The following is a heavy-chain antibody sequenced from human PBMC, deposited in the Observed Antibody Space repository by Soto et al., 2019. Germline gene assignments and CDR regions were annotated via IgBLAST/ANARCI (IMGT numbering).Heavy chain of an antibody. D-gene: IGHD4-17*01. J-gene: IGHJ6*02. CDR2: MNSDGSST. V-gene: IGHV3-74*01. Sequence: QPGGSLRLSCAASGFTFSSYWMHWVRKAPGKGLVWVSRMNSDGSSTSYAYSVKGRFTISRDNAKNSLYLQMNSLRAEATAVYYCARSDLSAVDYFLYYGMDVWGQGTTVTVSS. CDR3: ARSDLSAVDYFLYYGMDV. CDR1: GFTFSSYW.